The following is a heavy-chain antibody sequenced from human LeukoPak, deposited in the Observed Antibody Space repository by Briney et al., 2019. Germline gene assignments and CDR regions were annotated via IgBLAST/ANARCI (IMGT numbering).Heavy chain of an antibody. Sequence: GGSLRLSCAASGFTFSSYAMSWVRQAPGKGLEGVSAISGSGGSTNYADSVKGRFTISRDNAKDTVYLQMNSLRVEDTALYYCASQAYTSSPSVGYWGQGTLVTVSS. CDR2: ISGSGGST. CDR3: ASQAYTSSPSVGY. D-gene: IGHD6-6*01. J-gene: IGHJ4*02. CDR1: GFTFSSYA. V-gene: IGHV3-23*01.